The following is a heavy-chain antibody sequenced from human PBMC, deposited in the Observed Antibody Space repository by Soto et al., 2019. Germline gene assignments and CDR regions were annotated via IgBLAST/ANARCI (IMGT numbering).Heavy chain of an antibody. D-gene: IGHD3-16*01. Sequence: SETLSLTCTVSGGSISSYYWSWIRQPPGKGLEWIGYIYYSGSTNYNPSLKSRVTISVDTSKNQFSLKLSSVTAADTAVYYCARHFWGGRPDDWGTSWGQGTLVTVSS. CDR1: GGSISSYY. CDR3: ARHFWGGRPDDWGTS. J-gene: IGHJ4*02. CDR2: IYYSGST. V-gene: IGHV4-59*08.